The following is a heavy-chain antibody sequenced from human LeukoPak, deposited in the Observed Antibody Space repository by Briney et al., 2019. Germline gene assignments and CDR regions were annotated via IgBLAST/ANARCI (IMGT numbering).Heavy chain of an antibody. Sequence: SETLSLTCTVSGGSISTYFWSWIRQPAGKGLEWIGRIYDGGTNYNPSLKSRVTMSADTSKNQFSLKLSSVTAADTAVYFCAREVIIRGVTHFDYWGQGALVTVSS. J-gene: IGHJ4*02. V-gene: IGHV4-4*07. CDR3: AREVIIRGVTHFDY. CDR2: IYDGGT. D-gene: IGHD3-10*01. CDR1: GGSISTYF.